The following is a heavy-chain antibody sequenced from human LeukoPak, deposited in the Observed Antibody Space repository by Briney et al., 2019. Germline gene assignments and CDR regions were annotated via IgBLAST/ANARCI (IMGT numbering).Heavy chain of an antibody. CDR2: INHSGST. D-gene: IGHD3-3*01. CDR1: GGSFNGYY. J-gene: IGHJ6*03. Sequence: SETLSLTCAVYGGSFNGYYWSWIRQPPGKGLEWIGEINHSGSTNYNPSRKSRVTISVDTSKNQFSLKLSSVTAADTAVYYCARVGFHDFWSGYYTYYYYYMDVWGKGTTVTVSS. V-gene: IGHV4-34*01. CDR3: ARVGFHDFWSGYYTYYYYYMDV.